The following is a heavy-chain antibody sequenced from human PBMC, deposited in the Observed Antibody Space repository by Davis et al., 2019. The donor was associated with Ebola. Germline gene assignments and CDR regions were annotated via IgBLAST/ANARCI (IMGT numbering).Heavy chain of an antibody. D-gene: IGHD3-9*01. Sequence: GESLKISCAASGFSFSTYGMHWVRQAPGKGLEWVSSISSSSSYIYYADSVKGRFTISRDNSKNTLYLQMSSLRAEDTAVYYCARDRGANSGDILTGPHYYGMDVWGQGTTVTVSS. CDR1: GFSFSTYG. CDR2: ISSSSSYI. J-gene: IGHJ6*02. CDR3: ARDRGANSGDILTGPHYYGMDV. V-gene: IGHV3-21*01.